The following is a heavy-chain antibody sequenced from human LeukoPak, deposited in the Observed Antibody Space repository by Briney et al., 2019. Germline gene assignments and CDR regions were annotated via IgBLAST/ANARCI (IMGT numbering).Heavy chain of an antibody. CDR3: AKKATVTPYYYYYMDV. Sequence: PGGPLRLSCAASGFTFSSYGMHWVRQAPGKGLEWVAFIRYDGSNKYYADSVKGRFTISRDNSKNTLYLQMNSLRAEDTAVYYCAKKATVTPYYYYYMDVWGKGTTVTVSS. CDR2: IRYDGSNK. J-gene: IGHJ6*03. D-gene: IGHD4-11*01. V-gene: IGHV3-30*02. CDR1: GFTFSSYG.